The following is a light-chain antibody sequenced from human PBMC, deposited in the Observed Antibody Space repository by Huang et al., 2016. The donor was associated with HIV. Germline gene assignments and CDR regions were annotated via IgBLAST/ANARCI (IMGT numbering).Light chain of an antibody. V-gene: IGKV1-39*01. J-gene: IGKJ4*02. CDR2: VAS. CDR1: QSIGTY. CDR3: QQSYSALGLT. Sequence: DIQMTQSPSSLSASVGARVTIACRASQSIGTYLNWYQQKPGKAPRLLIHVASSLQSGVPSRFSGRGSGTDFTLTISSLQPEDFATYYCQQSYSALGLTFGGGTKVEIK.